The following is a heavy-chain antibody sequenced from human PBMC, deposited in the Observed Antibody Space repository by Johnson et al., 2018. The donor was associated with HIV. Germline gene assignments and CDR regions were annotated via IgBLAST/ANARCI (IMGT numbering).Heavy chain of an antibody. CDR2: ISYDGSNK. CDR3: ARGDIGWNDDFAFDI. Sequence: QVQLMESGGGVVQPGRSLRLYCVVSGFTYSSYAMHWVRQAPGKGLEWVAVISYDGSNKYYADSVKGRFTISRDNSKNTLYLQLNSLRGEDTAVYYCARGDIGWNDDFAFDIWGQGTLVTVSS. D-gene: IGHD1-1*01. V-gene: IGHV3-30*04. J-gene: IGHJ3*02. CDR1: GFTYSSYA.